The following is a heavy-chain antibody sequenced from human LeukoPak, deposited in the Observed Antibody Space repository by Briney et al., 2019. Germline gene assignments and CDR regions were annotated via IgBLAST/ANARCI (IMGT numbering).Heavy chain of an antibody. Sequence: ASVKVSCKASGYTFTGYYMHWVRQAPGQGLEWMGIINPSGGSTSYAQKFQGGVTMTRDTSTSTVYMELSSLRSEDTAVYYCARDYSAAAAPPDYWGQGTLVTVSS. J-gene: IGHJ4*02. V-gene: IGHV1-46*01. D-gene: IGHD6-13*01. CDR2: INPSGGST. CDR1: GYTFTGYY. CDR3: ARDYSAAAAPPDY.